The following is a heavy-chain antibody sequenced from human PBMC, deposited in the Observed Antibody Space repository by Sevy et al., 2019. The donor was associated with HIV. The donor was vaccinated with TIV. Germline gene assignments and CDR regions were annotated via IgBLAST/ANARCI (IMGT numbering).Heavy chain of an antibody. CDR3: ARAQSGNYYDSSGYAFDY. CDR2: ISSSSSYI. CDR1: GFTFSSYS. Sequence: VGSLRLSCAASGFTFSSYSMNWVRQAPGKGLEWVSSISSSSSYIYYADSVKGRFTISRDNAKNSLYLQMNSLRAEDTAVYYCARAQSGNYYDSSGYAFDYWGQGTLVTVSS. D-gene: IGHD3-22*01. V-gene: IGHV3-21*01. J-gene: IGHJ4*02.